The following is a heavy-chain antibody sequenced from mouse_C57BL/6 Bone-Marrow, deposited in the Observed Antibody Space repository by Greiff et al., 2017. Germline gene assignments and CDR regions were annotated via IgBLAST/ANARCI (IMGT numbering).Heavy chain of an antibody. CDR1: GFNIKDDY. CDR3: TSLLRLARDY. CDR2: IDTENGDT. J-gene: IGHJ2*01. D-gene: IGHD1-2*01. Sequence: EVKLVESGAELVRPGASVKLSCTASGFNIKDDYMHWVKQRPEQGLEWIGWIDTENGDTEYASKFQGKATITADTSSNTAYLQLSSLTSEDTAVYYCTSLLRLARDYWGQGTTLTVSS. V-gene: IGHV14-4*01.